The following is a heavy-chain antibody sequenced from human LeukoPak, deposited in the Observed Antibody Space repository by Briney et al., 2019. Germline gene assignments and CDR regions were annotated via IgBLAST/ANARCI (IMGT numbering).Heavy chain of an antibody. CDR1: GFTFSDYT. CDR3: ARAKMRATVSDYYYYYMDV. Sequence: PGGSLRLSCAASGFTFSDYTIHWVRQAPGKRLQSVSAITSNGAYTHYADSVKGRFTISRDNSRNAVFLQMGGLRIEDMAVYYCARAKMRATVSDYYYYYMDVWGKGTTVTVSS. J-gene: IGHJ6*03. V-gene: IGHV3-64*02. CDR2: ITSNGAYT. D-gene: IGHD1-26*01.